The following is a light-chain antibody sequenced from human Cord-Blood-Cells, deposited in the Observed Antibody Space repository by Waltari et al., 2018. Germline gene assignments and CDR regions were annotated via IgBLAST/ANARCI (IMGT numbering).Light chain of an antibody. V-gene: IGKV1-8*01. CDR3: QQYYSYTLT. CDR2: AAS. J-gene: IGKJ4*01. CDR1: QGISSY. Sequence: AIRMTQSPSSFSASTGDRVTITCRASQGISSYIAWYQQKPGKAPKLLIYAASTLQSGVPSRFSGSGSGTDFTLTISCLQSEDFATYYCQQYYSYTLTFGGGTKVEIK.